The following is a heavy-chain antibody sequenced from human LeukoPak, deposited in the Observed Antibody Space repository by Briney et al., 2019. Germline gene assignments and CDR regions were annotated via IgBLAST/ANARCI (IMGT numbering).Heavy chain of an antibody. J-gene: IGHJ4*02. CDR1: GASITSYY. Sequence: SETLSLACTVSGASITSYYWSWIRQPPGKGLEWIGYIYYSGSTTYKPSLKSRVTISVDTSKNQFSLKLSSVTAADTAVYYCARLSIVGATNFDYWGQGTLVTVSS. CDR3: ARLSIVGATNFDY. CDR2: IYYSGST. V-gene: IGHV4-59*08. D-gene: IGHD1-26*01.